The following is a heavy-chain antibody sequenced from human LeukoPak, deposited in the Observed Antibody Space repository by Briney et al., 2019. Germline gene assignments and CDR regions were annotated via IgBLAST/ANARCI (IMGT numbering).Heavy chain of an antibody. Sequence: GESLKISCKGSGYSFTSYWIGWVRQMPGKGLEWMGIIYPGDSDTRYSPSFQGQVTISADKSISTSYLQWSSPQASDTAMYYCARHLTGYTEYFAYWGQGTLVTVSS. V-gene: IGHV5-51*01. CDR3: ARHLTGYTEYFAY. D-gene: IGHD3-9*01. CDR2: IYPGDSDT. J-gene: IGHJ4*02. CDR1: GYSFTSYW.